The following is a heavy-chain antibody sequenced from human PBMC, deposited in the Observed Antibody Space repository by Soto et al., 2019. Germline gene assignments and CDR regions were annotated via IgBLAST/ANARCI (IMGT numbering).Heavy chain of an antibody. D-gene: IGHD2-15*01. CDR1: GFTFSSYG. CDR2: ISYDGSNK. V-gene: IGHV3-30*18. Sequence: GGSLRLSCAASGFTFSSYGMHWVRQAPGKGLEWVAVISYDGSNKYYADSVKGRFTISRDNSKNTLYLQMNSLRAEDTAVYYCAKDIGMVALRWGYGMDVWGQGTTVTVSS. CDR3: AKDIGMVALRWGYGMDV. J-gene: IGHJ6*02.